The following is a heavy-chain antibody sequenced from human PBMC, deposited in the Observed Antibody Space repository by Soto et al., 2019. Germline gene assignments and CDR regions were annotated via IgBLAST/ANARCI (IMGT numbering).Heavy chain of an antibody. CDR2: IEYSGST. CDR3: ARDRFTMTDYGRFDY. D-gene: IGHD3-22*01. J-gene: IGHJ4*02. Sequence: SETLSLTCTVSGVSVSSGNYYWIWLPQAPGKGMEWIGYIEYSGSTNYNPSLKSRVTISVDTSKNQFSLKLSSVTAADTAVYYCARDRFTMTDYGRFDYWGQGTLVTVSS. V-gene: IGHV4-61*01. CDR1: GVSVSSGNYY.